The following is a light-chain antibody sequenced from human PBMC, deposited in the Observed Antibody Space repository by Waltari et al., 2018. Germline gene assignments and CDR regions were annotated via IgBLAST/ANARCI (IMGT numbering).Light chain of an antibody. Sequence: QSSMTHPASVSGHPGQSIPIPCSGTNSDVGGYNYLFWYQQHPGKAPKFIIYYVSDRPSGVSNRYSGSKSGNTASLTISGLQAEDEADYYFTSYSTTTTLVFGGGTKVAVL. J-gene: IGLJ2*01. CDR3: TSYSTTTTLV. V-gene: IGLV2-14*03. CDR1: NSDVGGYNY. CDR2: YVS.